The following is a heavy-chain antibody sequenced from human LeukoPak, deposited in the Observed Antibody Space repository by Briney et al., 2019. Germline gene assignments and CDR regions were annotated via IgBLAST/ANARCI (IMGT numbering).Heavy chain of an antibody. CDR2: IYSCGST. J-gene: IGHJ4*02. V-gene: IGHV3-66*01. Sequence: PGGSLRLSCAASGFTVSSNYMSWVRQAPGKGLEWVSVIYSCGSTYYADSVKGRFTISRDNSKNTLYLQMNSLRAEDTAVYYCARASAYYDSSGYYYPRPFDYWGQGTLVTVSS. CDR1: GFTVSSNY. D-gene: IGHD3-22*01. CDR3: ARASAYYDSSGYYYPRPFDY.